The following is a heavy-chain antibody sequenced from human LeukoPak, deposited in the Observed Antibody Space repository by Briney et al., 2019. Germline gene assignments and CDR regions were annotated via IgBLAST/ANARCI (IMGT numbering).Heavy chain of an antibody. Sequence: SETLSLTCTVSGYSISSGYYWGWIRPPPGKGLEWIGYIYYSGSTNYNPSLKSRVTISVDTSKNQFSLKLSSVTAADTVVYYCARATITMIQHAFDIWGQGTMVTVSS. CDR2: IYYSGST. J-gene: IGHJ3*02. V-gene: IGHV4-38-2*02. D-gene: IGHD3-22*01. CDR1: GYSISSGYY. CDR3: ARATITMIQHAFDI.